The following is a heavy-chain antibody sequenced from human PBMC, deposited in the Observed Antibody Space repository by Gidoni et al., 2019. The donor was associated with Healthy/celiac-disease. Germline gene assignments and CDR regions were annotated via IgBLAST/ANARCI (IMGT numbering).Heavy chain of an antibody. D-gene: IGHD3-16*01. V-gene: IGHV3-33*01. J-gene: IGHJ6*02. CDR1: GFTFRSYG. CDR3: ARDGGEVPPLYYYYGMDV. CDR2: IWYDGSNK. Sequence: QVQLVESGGGVVQPGRSLRLSCAASGFTFRSYGMHWVRQAPGKGLEWVAVIWYDGSNKYYADSVKGRFTISRDNSKNTLYLQMNSLRAEDTAVYYCARDGGEVPPLYYYYGMDVWGQGTTVTVSS.